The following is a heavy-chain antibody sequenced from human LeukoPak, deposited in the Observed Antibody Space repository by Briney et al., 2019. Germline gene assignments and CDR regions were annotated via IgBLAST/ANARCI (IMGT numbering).Heavy chain of an antibody. D-gene: IGHD6-19*01. CDR1: GFNVSYNY. CDR2: IYSGGST. CDR3: AKEAGPPDSSGWYPDAFDI. J-gene: IGHJ3*02. Sequence: GGSPRLSCAASGFNVSYNYMSWVRQAPGKGLEWVSVIYSGGSTYYADSVKGRFTISRDNSKNTLYLQMNSLRAEDTAVYYCAKEAGPPDSSGWYPDAFDIWGQGTMVTVSS. V-gene: IGHV3-53*01.